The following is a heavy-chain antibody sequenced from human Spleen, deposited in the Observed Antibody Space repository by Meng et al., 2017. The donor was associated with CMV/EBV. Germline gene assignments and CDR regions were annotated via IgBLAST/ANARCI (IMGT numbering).Heavy chain of an antibody. CDR2: INPNSGGT. J-gene: IGHJ5*02. Sequence: ASGYTFTGYYMHWVRQAPGQGLEWMGWINPNSGGTNYAQKFQGRVTMTRDTSISTAYMELSRLRSDDTAVYYCARSGIAVAGTGFDPWGQGTLVTV. V-gene: IGHV1-2*02. CDR3: ARSGIAVAGTGFDP. CDR1: GYTFTGYY. D-gene: IGHD6-19*01.